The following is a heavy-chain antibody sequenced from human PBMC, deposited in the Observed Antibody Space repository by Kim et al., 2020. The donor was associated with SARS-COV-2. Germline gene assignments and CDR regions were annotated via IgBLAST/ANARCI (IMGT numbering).Heavy chain of an antibody. CDR3: ARVVVGATGWFDP. Sequence: IPSLKSRVTISVDTSKNQFSLKLGSVTAADTAGYYCARVVVGATGWFDPWGQGTLVTVSS. J-gene: IGHJ5*02. D-gene: IGHD2-15*01. V-gene: IGHV4-31*02.